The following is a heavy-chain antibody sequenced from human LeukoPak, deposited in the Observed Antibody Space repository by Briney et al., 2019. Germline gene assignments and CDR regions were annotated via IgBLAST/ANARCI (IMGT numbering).Heavy chain of an antibody. V-gene: IGHV4-34*01. J-gene: IGHJ3*02. D-gene: IGHD3-9*01. Sequence: SETLSLTCAVYGGSFSGYYWSWIRQPPGKGLEWIGEINHSGSTNYNPSLKSRVTISVDTSKNQFSLKLSSVTAADTAVYYCARRTVQYFDWLLPHDAFDIWGQGTMVTVSS. CDR2: INHSGST. CDR1: GGSFSGYY. CDR3: ARRTVQYFDWLLPHDAFDI.